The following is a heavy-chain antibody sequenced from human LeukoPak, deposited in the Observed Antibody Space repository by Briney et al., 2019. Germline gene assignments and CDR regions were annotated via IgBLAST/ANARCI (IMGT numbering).Heavy chain of an antibody. CDR1: GVSINSYY. CDR3: ARGTTKGYYYDSSGYYTK. J-gene: IGHJ4*02. Sequence: SETLSLTCNVSGVSINSYYWGWFRQPPGKRLESIGYIYDSGRTTYNPSLKSRVTISVDTSTNQISLKLTSVPAADTAVYFCARGTTKGYYYDSSGYYTKWGQGTLVTVSS. V-gene: IGHV4-59*12. CDR2: IYDSGRT. D-gene: IGHD3-22*01.